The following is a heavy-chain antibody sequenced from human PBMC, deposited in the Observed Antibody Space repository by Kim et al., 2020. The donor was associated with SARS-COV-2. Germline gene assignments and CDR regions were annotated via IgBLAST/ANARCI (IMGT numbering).Heavy chain of an antibody. D-gene: IGHD3-22*01. CDR3: AKGDSSGPPTGYFDY. J-gene: IGHJ4*02. Sequence: GGSLRLSCAASKFTFSTYGMHWVRQATGKGLEWVSTISNDGSNKYHADSVKGRFTISRDNSKNTLYLQMNSLGAEDTAVYYCAKGDSSGPPTGYFDYWGQGTLVTVSS. CDR2: ISNDGSNK. CDR1: KFTFSTYG. V-gene: IGHV3-30*18.